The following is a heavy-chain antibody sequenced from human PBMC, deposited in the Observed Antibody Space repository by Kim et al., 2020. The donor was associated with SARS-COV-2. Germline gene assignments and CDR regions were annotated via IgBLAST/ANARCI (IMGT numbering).Heavy chain of an antibody. J-gene: IGHJ4*02. D-gene: IGHD1-26*01. V-gene: IGHV4-59*09. Sequence: NYHPSLKSRVTISVDTSKNQFSLKLSSVTAADTAVYYCARGSGSYSPMGYWGQGTLVTVSS. CDR3: ARGSGSYSPMGY.